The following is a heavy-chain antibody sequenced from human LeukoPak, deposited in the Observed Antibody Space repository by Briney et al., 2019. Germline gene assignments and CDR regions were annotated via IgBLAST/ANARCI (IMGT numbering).Heavy chain of an antibody. CDR2: ISGSGGST. V-gene: IGHV3-23*01. Sequence: GGSLRLSCAASGFTFSSYAVSWVRQAPGKGLEWVSAISGSGGSTYYADSVKGRFTISRDNSKNTLYLQMNSLRVEDTAVYYCAKDVYRGYFDYWGQGTLVTVSS. CDR3: AKDVYRGYFDY. CDR1: GFTFSSYA. D-gene: IGHD5/OR15-5a*01. J-gene: IGHJ4*02.